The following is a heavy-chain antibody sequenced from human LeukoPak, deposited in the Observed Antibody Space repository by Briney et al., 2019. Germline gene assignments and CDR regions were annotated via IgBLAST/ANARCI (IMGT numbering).Heavy chain of an antibody. J-gene: IGHJ5*02. D-gene: IGHD4-11*01. CDR2: IIPIFGTA. CDR1: GGTFSSYA. Sequence: ASVKVSCKASGGTFSSYAISWVRQAPGQGLEWMGGIIPIFGTANYAQKFQGRVTITADESTSTAYMELSGLRSEDTAVYYCARVSRLTRNAGWFDPWGQGTLVTVSS. CDR3: ARVSRLTRNAGWFDP. V-gene: IGHV1-69*13.